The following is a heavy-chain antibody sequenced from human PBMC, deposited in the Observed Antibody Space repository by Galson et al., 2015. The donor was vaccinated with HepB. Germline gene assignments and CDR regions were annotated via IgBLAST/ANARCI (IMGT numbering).Heavy chain of an antibody. D-gene: IGHD4-23*01. CDR2: ISAYNGNT. V-gene: IGHV1-18*04. J-gene: IGHJ4*01. CDR1: GYTFTSYG. CDR3: ARDRRRRKRPYGRNYLEY. Sequence: SVKVSCKASGYTFTSYGISWVRQAPGQGLEWMGWISAYNGNTNYAQKLQGRVTMTTDTSTSTAYMELRSLRSDDTAVYYCARDRRRRKRPYGRNYLEYWGQGTLVTVSS.